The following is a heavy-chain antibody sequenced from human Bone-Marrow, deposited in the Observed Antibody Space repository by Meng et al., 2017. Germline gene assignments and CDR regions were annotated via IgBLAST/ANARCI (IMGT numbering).Heavy chain of an antibody. CDR3: ARGLGFGRDGYIFDY. Sequence: RGSLRLSCAASGFPFSSYWIHWVRQAPGKGLVWVSRINSDGSSTSYADSVKGRFTISIDNAKNTLYLQMNSLRAEETAMYYCARGLGFGRDGYIFDYWGQGTLVTVSS. J-gene: IGHJ4*02. D-gene: IGHD5-24*01. V-gene: IGHV3-74*01. CDR2: INSDGSST. CDR1: GFPFSSYW.